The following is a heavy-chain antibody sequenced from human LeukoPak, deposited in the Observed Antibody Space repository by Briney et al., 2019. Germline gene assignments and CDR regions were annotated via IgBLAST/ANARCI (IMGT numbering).Heavy chain of an antibody. J-gene: IGHJ4*02. CDR1: GGSISSSSYY. Sequence: SETLSLTCTVSGGSISSSSYYWGWIRQPPGKGLEWIGSIYYSGSTYYNPSLKSRVTISVDTSKNQFSLKLSSVTAADTAVYYCARGYYFDYWGQGTLVTDSS. CDR2: IYYSGST. V-gene: IGHV4-39*07. CDR3: ARGYYFDY.